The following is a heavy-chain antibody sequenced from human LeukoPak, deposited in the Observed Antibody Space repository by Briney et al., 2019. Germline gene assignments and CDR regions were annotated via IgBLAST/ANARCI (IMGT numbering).Heavy chain of an antibody. CDR2: INAGNGNT. V-gene: IGHV1-3*01. Sequence: GASVKVSCKASGYTFTSYAMHWVRQAPGQRLEWMGWINAGNGNTKYSQKFQGRVTITRDTSASTAYMELSSLRSEDTAVYYCARDQGLNRLSHLKYFQHWGQGTLVTVSS. D-gene: IGHD2-8*01. J-gene: IGHJ1*01. CDR1: GYTFTSYA. CDR3: ARDQGLNRLSHLKYFQH.